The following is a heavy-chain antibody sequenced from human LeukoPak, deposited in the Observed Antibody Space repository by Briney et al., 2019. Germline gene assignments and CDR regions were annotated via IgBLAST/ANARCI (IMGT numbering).Heavy chain of an antibody. CDR1: GFTFSSYG. CDR3: AKDLGSSWTFDY. D-gene: IGHD6-13*01. V-gene: IGHV3-30*18. CDR2: ISYDGSNK. Sequence: GGSLRLSCAASGFTFSSYGMHWVRQAPGKGLEWVAVISYDGSNKYYADSVKGRFTISRDNSKNTLYLQMNSLRAEDTAVYYCAKDLGSSWTFDYWGQGTLVTVSS. J-gene: IGHJ4*02.